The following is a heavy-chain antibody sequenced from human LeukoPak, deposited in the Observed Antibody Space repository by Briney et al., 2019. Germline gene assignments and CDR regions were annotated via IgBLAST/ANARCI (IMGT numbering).Heavy chain of an antibody. D-gene: IGHD6-19*01. CDR1: GFTFNNYA. CDR3: AKDNNSDWWRLLDS. V-gene: IGHV3-30*02. Sequence: GGSLRLSCAASGFTFNNYAMHWVRQAPGKGLEWLAFYADSVKGRLAISRDNSKNMLYLQMNSLRPEDTAVYYCAKDNNSDWWRLLDSWGQGALVIVSS. J-gene: IGHJ4*02.